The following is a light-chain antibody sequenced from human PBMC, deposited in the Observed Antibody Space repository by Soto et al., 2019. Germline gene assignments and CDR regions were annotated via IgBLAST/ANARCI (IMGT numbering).Light chain of an antibody. Sequence: QSAVTQPASVSGSPGLSITISCTGTSSDVGGYNYVSWYQQHPGKAPKLMIYDVSNRPSGVSNRFSGSKSGNTASLTISGLQAEDEAEYYCSSYTSSSTLVFGGGTKLTVL. CDR3: SSYTSSSTLV. V-gene: IGLV2-14*01. CDR1: SSDVGGYNY. CDR2: DVS. J-gene: IGLJ2*01.